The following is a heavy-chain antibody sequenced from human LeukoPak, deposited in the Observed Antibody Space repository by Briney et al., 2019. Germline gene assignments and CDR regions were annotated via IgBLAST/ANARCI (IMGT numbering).Heavy chain of an antibody. CDR3: ARDPMYYDSGTA. Sequence: GGSLRLSCAVFGFTVSRNYMSWVRQAPGKGLEWVSVMYNGGSTYYADSVKGRFTISRDNSKNTLYLQMNSLGAEDTAVYYCARDPMYYDSGTAWGQGTLVTVSS. D-gene: IGHD3-10*01. CDR1: GFTVSRNY. V-gene: IGHV3-53*01. J-gene: IGHJ5*02. CDR2: MYNGGST.